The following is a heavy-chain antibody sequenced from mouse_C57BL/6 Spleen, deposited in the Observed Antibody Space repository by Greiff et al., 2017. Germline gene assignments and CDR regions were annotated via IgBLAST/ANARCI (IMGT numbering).Heavy chain of an antibody. J-gene: IGHJ4*01. Sequence: VQLQQSGPELVKPGASVKISCKASGYTFTDYYMNWVKQSHGKSLEWIGDINPNNGGTSYNQKFKGKATLTVDKSSSTAYMELRSLTSEDSAVYYCARYYKAMDYWGQGTSVTVSS. CDR3: ARYYKAMDY. D-gene: IGHD2-12*01. CDR1: GYTFTDYY. V-gene: IGHV1-26*01. CDR2: INPNNGGT.